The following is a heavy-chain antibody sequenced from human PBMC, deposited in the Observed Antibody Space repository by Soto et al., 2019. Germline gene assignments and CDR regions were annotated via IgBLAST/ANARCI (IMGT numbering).Heavy chain of an antibody. V-gene: IGHV3-30*18. D-gene: IGHD4-17*01. CDR3: AKGSFYGDYYMDV. CDR1: GFTFSNYA. CDR2: ISYDGSNK. J-gene: IGHJ6*03. Sequence: GGSLRLSCAASGFTFSNYAMNWVRQAPGKGLEWVAVISYDGSNKYYADSVKGRFTISRDNSKNTVYLQMNSLRAEDTAVYYCAKGSFYGDYYMDVWGQGTTVTVSS.